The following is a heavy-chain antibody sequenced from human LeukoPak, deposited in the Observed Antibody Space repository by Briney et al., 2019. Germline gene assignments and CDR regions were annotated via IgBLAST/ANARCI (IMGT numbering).Heavy chain of an antibody. CDR2: YRIQAYGVTP. J-gene: IGHJ4*02. CDR1: GVTFGDYA. V-gene: IGHV3-49*04. CDR3: ARRGETYCIGGACYFFDS. Sequence: GGSPRLSCTASGVTFGDYAMGWVRQAPGKGLEWLGVYRIQAYGVTPHYSASVRGSLIISRDDSNSIAYLQMNSLETEDTAVYLCARRGETYCIGGACYFFDSWGQGTLVTVSS. D-gene: IGHD2-15*01.